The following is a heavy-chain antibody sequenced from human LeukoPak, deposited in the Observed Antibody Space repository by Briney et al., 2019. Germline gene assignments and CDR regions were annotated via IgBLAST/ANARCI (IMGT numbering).Heavy chain of an antibody. D-gene: IGHD6-13*01. CDR2: ISGSGGST. CDR3: AKTGGIAAAH. J-gene: IGHJ4*02. V-gene: IGHV3-23*01. Sequence: PGGSLRLSCATSGFTFSTYGMIWVREAPGKVLEWVSAISGSGGSTYYADSVKGRFTISRDNSKNTLYLQMNSLRAEDTALYYCAKTGGIAAAHWGQGTLVTVSS. CDR1: GFTFSTYG.